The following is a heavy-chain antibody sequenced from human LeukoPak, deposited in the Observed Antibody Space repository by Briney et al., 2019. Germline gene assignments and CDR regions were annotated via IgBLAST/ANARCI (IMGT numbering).Heavy chain of an antibody. CDR2: SYYTGST. CDR3: ATSRSGYSYADY. V-gene: IGHV4-59*08. J-gene: IGHJ4*02. Sequence: SETLSLTCTVSGRSISSYYWSWVRQPPGKGLEWIGYSYYTGSTNYNPSLKSRATISVDTSKNQFSLNLRSVTAADTAMYYCATSRSGYSYADYWGQGTLVTVSS. CDR1: GRSISSYY. D-gene: IGHD5-18*01.